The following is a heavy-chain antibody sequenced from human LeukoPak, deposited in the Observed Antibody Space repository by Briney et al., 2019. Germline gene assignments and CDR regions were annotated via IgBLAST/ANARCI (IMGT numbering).Heavy chain of an antibody. CDR3: ARDQSDPIVGATLTLGY. CDR2: ISGSSGTT. Sequence: GGSLRLSCAASGFTFSVYAMSWVRQAPGKGLEWVSVISGSSGTTYYADSVKGRFTISRDNSKNTLYLQMNSLRAEDTAVYYCARDQSDPIVGATLTLGYWGQGTLVTVSS. CDR1: GFTFSVYA. D-gene: IGHD1-26*01. J-gene: IGHJ4*02. V-gene: IGHV3-23*01.